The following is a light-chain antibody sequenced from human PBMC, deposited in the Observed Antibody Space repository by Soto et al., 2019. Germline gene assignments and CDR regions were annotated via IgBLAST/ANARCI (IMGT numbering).Light chain of an antibody. CDR3: QHYSNSLWT. CDR1: QSISSTS. V-gene: IGKV3-20*01. CDR2: GIS. J-gene: IGKJ1*01. Sequence: EIVVTQSPGTLSLSPGERATLSCRASQSISSTSLPWYQQKPGQAPRLLLYGISSRATGIPDRFSGSGSGTDFTLTINRLEPEDFAVYFCQHYSNSLWTFGQGTKVEIK.